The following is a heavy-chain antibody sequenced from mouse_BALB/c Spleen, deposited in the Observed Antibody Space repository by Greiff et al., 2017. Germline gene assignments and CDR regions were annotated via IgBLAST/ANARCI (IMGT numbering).Heavy chain of an antibody. CDR2: IRNKANGYTT. V-gene: IGHV7-3*02. CDR1: GFTFTDYY. D-gene: IGHD4-1*01. Sequence: DVHLVESGGGLVQPGGSLRLSCATSGFTFTDYYMSWVRQPPGKALEWLGFIRNKANGYTTEYSASVKGRFTISRDNSQSILYLQMNTLRAEDSATYYCARDEGGTVDYWGQGTTLTVSS. J-gene: IGHJ2*01. CDR3: ARDEGGTVDY.